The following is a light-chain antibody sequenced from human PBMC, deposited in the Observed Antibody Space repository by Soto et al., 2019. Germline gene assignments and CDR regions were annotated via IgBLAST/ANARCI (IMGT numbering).Light chain of an antibody. Sequence: QSALTQPPSASGSPGQSVTISCTGTRSDVGAYDFVSWYQHHPDKAPKLIIFEVTKRPSGVPDRFSGSKSGNTASLTVSGLQAEDEGDYYCSSYAGGKNYVLFAGGTKLTVL. CDR1: RSDVGAYDF. CDR3: SSYAGGKNYVL. V-gene: IGLV2-8*01. J-gene: IGLJ2*01. CDR2: EVT.